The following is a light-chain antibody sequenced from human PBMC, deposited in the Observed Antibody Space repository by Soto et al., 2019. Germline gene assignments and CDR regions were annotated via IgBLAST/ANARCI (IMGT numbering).Light chain of an antibody. CDR3: QQYHSFPVT. CDR1: QGISSW. Sequence: DIQMTQSPSSLSASVGDRVTITCWASQGISSWLAWYQQKPGKAPKSLIYSASILQSGVPSRFSGSGSGTDFTLTISSLQAEDFATYYCQQYHSFPVTFGQGTRLEIK. J-gene: IGKJ5*01. V-gene: IGKV1D-16*01. CDR2: SAS.